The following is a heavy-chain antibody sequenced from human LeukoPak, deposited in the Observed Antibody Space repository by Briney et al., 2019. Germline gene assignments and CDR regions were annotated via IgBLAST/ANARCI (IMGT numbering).Heavy chain of an antibody. Sequence: PSETLSLTCAVSGYSISSGYYWGCIRQPPGEGVEGIGSIYHSGITSYNPSLKSRVTISIDTSNNQFSLKLSSVTAADTAVYYCARHRDIVVVPAAIIRASPRWLDPWGQGTLVTVSS. CDR3: ARHRDIVVVPAAIIRASPRWLDP. V-gene: IGHV4-38-2*01. CDR2: IYHSGIT. CDR1: GYSISSGYY. J-gene: IGHJ5*02. D-gene: IGHD2-2*02.